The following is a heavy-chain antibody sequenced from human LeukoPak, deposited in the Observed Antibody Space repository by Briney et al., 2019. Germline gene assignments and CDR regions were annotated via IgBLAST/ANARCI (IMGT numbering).Heavy chain of an antibody. J-gene: IGHJ6*03. CDR3: ATHTFGGVIVRTRYYYYMDV. D-gene: IGHD3-16*02. CDR2: INPNSGGT. V-gene: IGHV1-2*02. CDR1: GYTFTGYY. Sequence: ASVKVSCKASGYTFTGYYMHWVRQAPGQGLEWMGWINPNSGGTNYAQKFQGRVTMTRDTSISTAYMELSRLRSDDTAVYYCATHTFGGVIVRTRYYYYMDVWGKGTTVTVSS.